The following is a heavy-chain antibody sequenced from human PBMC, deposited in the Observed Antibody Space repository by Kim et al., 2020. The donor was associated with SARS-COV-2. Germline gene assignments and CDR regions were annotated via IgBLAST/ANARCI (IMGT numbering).Heavy chain of an antibody. J-gene: IGHJ4*02. V-gene: IGHV3-48*02. CDR3: ARDSSG. D-gene: IGHD3-22*01. CDR2: SNTI. Sequence: SNTIYYAACVKGRFTISRENAKNSLYLQMNSLRDEDTAVYYCARDSSGWSQGTLVTVSS.